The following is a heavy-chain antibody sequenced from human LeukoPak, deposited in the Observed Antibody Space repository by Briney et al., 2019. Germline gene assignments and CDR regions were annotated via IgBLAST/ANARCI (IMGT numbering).Heavy chain of an antibody. D-gene: IGHD6-19*01. V-gene: IGHV3-23*01. Sequence: PGGSLRLSCAASGFTFSSYAMSWVRQAPGKGLEWVSAISGSGGSTYYADSVKGRFTISRDNSKNTLYLQTNSLRAEDTAVYYCARIGGSSGWYLAGTFDYWGQGTLVTVSS. CDR1: GFTFSSYA. J-gene: IGHJ4*02. CDR3: ARIGGSSGWYLAGTFDY. CDR2: ISGSGGST.